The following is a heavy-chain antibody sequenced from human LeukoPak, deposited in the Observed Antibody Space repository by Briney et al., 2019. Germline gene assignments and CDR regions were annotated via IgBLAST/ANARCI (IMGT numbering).Heavy chain of an antibody. V-gene: IGHV6-1*01. Sequence: SQTLSLTCAISGDSVSSNSAAWNWIRQSPSRGLEWLGRTYYRSKWYNDYAVSVKSRITINPDTSKNQFSLKLSSVTAADTAVYYCARRPFRIVAARVFDYWGQGTLVTVSS. CDR1: GDSVSSNSAA. CDR3: ARRPFRIVAARVFDY. J-gene: IGHJ4*02. D-gene: IGHD1-26*01. CDR2: TYYRSKWYN.